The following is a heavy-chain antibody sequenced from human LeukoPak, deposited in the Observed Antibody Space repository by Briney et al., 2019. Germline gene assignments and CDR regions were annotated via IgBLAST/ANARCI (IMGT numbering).Heavy chain of an antibody. CDR1: GFTFNSYA. D-gene: IGHD1-26*01. CDR2: ISGSAGST. J-gene: IGHJ4*02. Sequence: GGSLRLSCAASGFTFNSYAMSWVRQAPGKGLGWVSAISGSAGSTYYADSVKGRFTISRDNSKNTLYLQMNSLSAEDTAVYYCAKRPRIVGEDYFDYWGQGTLVTVSS. CDR3: AKRPRIVGEDYFDY. V-gene: IGHV3-23*01.